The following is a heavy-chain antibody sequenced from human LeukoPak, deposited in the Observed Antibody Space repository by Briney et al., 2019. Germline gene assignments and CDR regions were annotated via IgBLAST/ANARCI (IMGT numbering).Heavy chain of an antibody. Sequence: GGSLRLSCAASGFTFSSYAMTWVRQAPGKGLEWVSAISGSDGTTYYADSVKGRFTISRDNSKNTLYLQMNSLRAEDTAVYYCAKDSSSSGYYYYYYMDVWGKGTTVTVSS. D-gene: IGHD6-6*01. CDR1: GFTFSSYA. V-gene: IGHV3-23*01. CDR3: AKDSSSSGYYYYYYMDV. CDR2: ISGSDGTT. J-gene: IGHJ6*03.